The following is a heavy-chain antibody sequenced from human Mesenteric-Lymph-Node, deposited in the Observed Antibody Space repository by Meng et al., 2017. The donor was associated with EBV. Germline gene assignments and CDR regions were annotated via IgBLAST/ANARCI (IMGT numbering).Heavy chain of an antibody. CDR2: INPKSGGA. J-gene: IGHJ5*02. D-gene: IGHD3-9*01. V-gene: IGHV1-2*06. CDR3: ARNYDLLTGYAGWFDP. Sequence: QVQLVQSGAEVKKPGASVKVPCKASGYNFIGYYVHWLRQAPGPGLEWMGRINPKSGGADYAPKFQGRVTMTRDTSISTAYMDLSNLRSDDTALYYCARNYDLLTGYAGWFDPWGQGTLVTVPP. CDR1: GYNFIGYY.